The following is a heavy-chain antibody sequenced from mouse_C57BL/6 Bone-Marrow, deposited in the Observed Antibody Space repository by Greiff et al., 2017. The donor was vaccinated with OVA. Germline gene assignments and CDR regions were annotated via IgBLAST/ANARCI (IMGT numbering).Heavy chain of an antibody. J-gene: IGHJ1*03. CDR1: GFTFSSYA. Sequence: EVNLVESGGGLVKPGGSLKLSCAASGFTFSSYAMSWVRQTPEKRLEWVATISDGGSYTYYPDNVKGRFTISRDNAKNNLYLQMSHLKSEDTAMYYCGYDVYFDVWGTGTTVTVSS. V-gene: IGHV5-4*03. CDR3: GYDVYFDV. D-gene: IGHD2-12*01. CDR2: ISDGGSYT.